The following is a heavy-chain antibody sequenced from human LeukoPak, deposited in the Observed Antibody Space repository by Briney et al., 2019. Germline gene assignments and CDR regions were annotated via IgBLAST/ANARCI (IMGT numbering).Heavy chain of an antibody. J-gene: IGHJ6*02. Sequence: GGSLRLSCAASASAFTFSSYWMSWVRQAPGKGLEWVSSISSSSSYIYYADSVKGRFTISRDNAKNSLYLQMNSLRAEDTAVYYCARDRRFGGQWLVQDYYYGMDVWGQGTTVTVSS. CDR3: ARDRRFGGQWLVQDYYYGMDV. CDR1: ASAFTFSSYW. V-gene: IGHV3-21*01. CDR2: ISSSSSYI. D-gene: IGHD6-19*01.